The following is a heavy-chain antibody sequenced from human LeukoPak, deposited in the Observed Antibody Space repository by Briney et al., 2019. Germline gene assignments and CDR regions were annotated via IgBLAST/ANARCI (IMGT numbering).Heavy chain of an antibody. CDR2: ISSNGGST. V-gene: IGHV3-64*01. Sequence: PGGSLRLSCAASGFTFSSYAMHWVRQAPGKGLEYVSAISSNGGSTYYANSVKGRFTISRDNSKNTLYLQMGSLRAEAMAVYYCAREGFDDFWSGYYDNWGQGTLVTVSS. CDR1: GFTFSSYA. D-gene: IGHD3-3*01. J-gene: IGHJ4*02. CDR3: AREGFDDFWSGYYDN.